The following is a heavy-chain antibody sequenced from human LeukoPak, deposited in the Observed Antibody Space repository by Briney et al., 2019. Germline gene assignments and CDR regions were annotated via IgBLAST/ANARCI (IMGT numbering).Heavy chain of an antibody. CDR3: ATGRVSDTTLVSWFDT. Sequence: ASVKVSCKASGGTLSTHAFSWVRQAPGQGLEWMGGIILISPTANYAQKFQDRVTITMDQYTTYMELSSLRSDDTAVYYCATGRVSDTTLVSWFDTWGQGTLVTVSS. D-gene: IGHD5-18*01. V-gene: IGHV1-69*05. CDR1: GGTLSTHA. J-gene: IGHJ5*02. CDR2: IILISPTA.